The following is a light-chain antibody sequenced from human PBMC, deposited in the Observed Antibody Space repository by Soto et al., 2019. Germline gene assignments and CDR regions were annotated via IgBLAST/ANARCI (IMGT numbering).Light chain of an antibody. CDR2: GAS. CDR1: QSVSSSY. V-gene: IGKV3-20*01. CDR3: QKYGSSPRYT. J-gene: IGKJ2*01. Sequence: EIVLTLSPGTLSLSPGERATLSCRASQSVSSSYLAWYQQKPGQAPRLLVHGASSRATGIPDRFSGSGSGTDFTLTISRLEPEDFAVYYCQKYGSSPRYTFGQGTKLEIK.